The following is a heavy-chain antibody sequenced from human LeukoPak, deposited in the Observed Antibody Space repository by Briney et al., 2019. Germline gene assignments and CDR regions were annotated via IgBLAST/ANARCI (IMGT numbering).Heavy chain of an antibody. D-gene: IGHD1-1*01. J-gene: IGHJ4*02. Sequence: PGGSLRLSCAASGFTVSSNYMSWVRQAPGKGLEWVSGIRVSDETYYADSVKGRFTISRANSENTLYLQMSGLRAEDTAVYYCAKGTGDMGYYFDYWGQGTLVTVSS. CDR1: GFTVSSNY. CDR2: IRVSDET. CDR3: AKGTGDMGYYFDY. V-gene: IGHV3-53*01.